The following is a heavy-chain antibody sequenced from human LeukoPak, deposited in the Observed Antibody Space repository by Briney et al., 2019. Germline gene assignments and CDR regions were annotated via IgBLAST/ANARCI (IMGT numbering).Heavy chain of an antibody. Sequence: GGSLRLSCAASGFTFSTYGMHWVRQAPGKGLEWVAFIQYDGTKKYYADSVQGRFSISRDNSKSTLYLQMNSLRAEDTAVYYCAKDFETVAGGVIRAFDYWGQGTLVTVSS. D-gene: IGHD6-19*01. CDR2: IQYDGTKK. J-gene: IGHJ4*02. CDR3: AKDFETVAGGVIRAFDY. CDR1: GFTFSTYG. V-gene: IGHV3-30*02.